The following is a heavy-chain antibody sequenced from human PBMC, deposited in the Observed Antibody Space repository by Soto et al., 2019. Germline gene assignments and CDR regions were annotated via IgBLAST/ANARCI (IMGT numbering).Heavy chain of an antibody. CDR3: TKEHDYGYYGWFDP. CDR2: ITNGGGST. D-gene: IGHD4-17*01. J-gene: IGHJ5*02. Sequence: PVGSLRLSCVASGFAFNSYAMTWVRQAPGKGLEWVSTITNGGGSTYYADSVKGRFTISRGNSKNTLYMQMTTLTAEDTAIYYCTKEHDYGYYGWFDPWGQGTLVTVSS. CDR1: GFAFNSYA. V-gene: IGHV3-23*01.